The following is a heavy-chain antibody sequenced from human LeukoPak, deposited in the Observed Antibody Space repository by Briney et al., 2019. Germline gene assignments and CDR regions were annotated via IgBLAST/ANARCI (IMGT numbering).Heavy chain of an antibody. J-gene: IGHJ6*02. V-gene: IGHV3-11*04. CDR2: ISSSGSTI. CDR1: GFTFSDYY. Sequence: GGSLRLSCAASGFTFSDYYMSWVRQAPGKGLEWVSYISSSGSTIYYADSVKGRFTISRDNSKNTLYLQMNSLRAEDTAVYYCSGAYCSSTSCYTQLYYGMDVWGQGTTVTVSS. D-gene: IGHD2-2*02. CDR3: SGAYCSSTSCYTQLYYGMDV.